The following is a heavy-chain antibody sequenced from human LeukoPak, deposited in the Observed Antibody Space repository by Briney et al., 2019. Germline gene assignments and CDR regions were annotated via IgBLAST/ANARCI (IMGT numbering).Heavy chain of an antibody. CDR3: AREVGYSSGWADY. V-gene: IGHV1-2*02. CDR1: GYTFTGYY. Sequence: ASVKVSCKASGYTFTGYYMHWVRQAPGQGLEWMGWINPNSGGTNYAQKFQGRVTMTRDTSISTAYMELSRLRSDDTAVYYCAREVGYSSGWADYWAREPWSPSPQ. D-gene: IGHD6-19*01. J-gene: IGHJ4*02. CDR2: INPNSGGT.